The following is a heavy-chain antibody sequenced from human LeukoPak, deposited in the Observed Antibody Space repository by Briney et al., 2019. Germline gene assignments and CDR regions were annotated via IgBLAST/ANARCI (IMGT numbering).Heavy chain of an antibody. Sequence: SETLSLTCTVSGGSISSGSYYWSWIRQPAGKGLEWIGRIYTSGSTNYSPSLKSRVTMSVDTSKNQFSLKLSSVTAADTAVYYCARHSSSWYGWVKFDYWGQGTLVTVSS. CDR3: ARHSSSWYGWVKFDY. D-gene: IGHD6-13*01. V-gene: IGHV4-61*02. J-gene: IGHJ4*02. CDR1: GGSISSGSYY. CDR2: IYTSGST.